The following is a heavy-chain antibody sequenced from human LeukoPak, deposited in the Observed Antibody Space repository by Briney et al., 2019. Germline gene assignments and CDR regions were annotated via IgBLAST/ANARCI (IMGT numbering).Heavy chain of an antibody. CDR3: ARDGGSSWYFDY. Sequence: GGSLRLPCSVSAFTFNTFDNFAMNWVRQAPGKGLEWVSYISSSGNTTYHADSVKGRFTISRDNAKNSLYLQMSSLRAEDTAVYYCARDGGSSWYFDYWGQGTLVTVSS. CDR2: ISSSGNTT. V-gene: IGHV3-48*04. CDR1: AFTFNTFD. J-gene: IGHJ4*02. D-gene: IGHD6-13*01.